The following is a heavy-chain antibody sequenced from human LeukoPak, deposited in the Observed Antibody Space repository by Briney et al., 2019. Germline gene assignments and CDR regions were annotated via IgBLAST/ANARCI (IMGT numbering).Heavy chain of an antibody. CDR3: ARAGGSVGWYGTIDS. D-gene: IGHD6-19*01. CDR1: GGSISSGSYY. CDR2: LYTSGTT. V-gene: IGHV4-61*09. J-gene: IGHJ4*02. Sequence: PAGTLSPTCTVSGGSISSGSYYWTWIRQPAGKGLEWIGNLYTSGTTSYNPSLQSRVTISADTSKHQFSLRLTSVTAADTAVYYCARAGGSVGWYGTIDSWGQGTLVTVSP.